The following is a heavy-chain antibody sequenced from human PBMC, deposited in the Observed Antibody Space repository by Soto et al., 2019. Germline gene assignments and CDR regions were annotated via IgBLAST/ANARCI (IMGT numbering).Heavy chain of an antibody. CDR3: ARDMVRGTGRWFDP. D-gene: IGHD3-10*01. J-gene: IGHJ5*02. CDR2: IIPIFGTA. V-gene: IGHV1-69*13. Sequence: SVKVSCKASGGTFSSYAISWVRQAPGQGLEWMGGIIPIFGTANYAQKFQGRVTITADESTSTAYMELSSLRSEDTAVYYCARDMVRGTGRWFDPWGQGTLVTVSS. CDR1: GGTFSSYA.